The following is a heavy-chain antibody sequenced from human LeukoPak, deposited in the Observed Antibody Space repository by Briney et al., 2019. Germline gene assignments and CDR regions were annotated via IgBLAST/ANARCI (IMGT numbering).Heavy chain of an antibody. CDR1: GFTFSDYG. J-gene: IGHJ4*02. V-gene: IGHV3-33*01. D-gene: IGHD3-22*01. CDR2: IWHDGSNK. CDR3: ARGAPSTGYSLCDH. Sequence: GGSLRLSCAASGFTFSDYGMHWVRQAPGKGLEWVAVIWHDGSNKYYADSAKGRLTISRDNSKSTLCLQMNSLRAEDTAVYYCARGAPSTGYSLCDHWGQGTLVTVSS.